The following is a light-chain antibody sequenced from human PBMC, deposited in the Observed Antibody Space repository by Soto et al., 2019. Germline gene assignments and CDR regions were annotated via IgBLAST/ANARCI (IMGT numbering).Light chain of an antibody. CDR2: GAS. CDR1: QSISSN. J-gene: IGKJ1*01. V-gene: IGKV3-15*01. Sequence: MTQSPSTLSASVGDRVTITCRASQSISSNLVWYQQKAGQAPRLLIYGASTRATGIPARFSGSGSGTEFTLTISSLQSEDFAVYYCQQYDNWPTFGQGTKVDIK. CDR3: QQYDNWPT.